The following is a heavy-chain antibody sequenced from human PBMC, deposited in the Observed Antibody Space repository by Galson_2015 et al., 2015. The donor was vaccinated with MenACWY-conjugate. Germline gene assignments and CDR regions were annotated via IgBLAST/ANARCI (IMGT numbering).Heavy chain of an antibody. Sequence: SETLSLTCPVSVGSISSHYWSWIRQPPGKGLEWIGYIYDSGSTNYKPSLKSRVTISVDTSKNQFSLKLSSVTAADTAVYYCAREALYYDILTGYQNRPKYFDYWGQGTLVTVSS. V-gene: IGHV4-59*11. CDR1: VGSISSHY. D-gene: IGHD3-9*01. J-gene: IGHJ4*02. CDR3: AREALYYDILTGYQNRPKYFDY. CDR2: IYDSGST.